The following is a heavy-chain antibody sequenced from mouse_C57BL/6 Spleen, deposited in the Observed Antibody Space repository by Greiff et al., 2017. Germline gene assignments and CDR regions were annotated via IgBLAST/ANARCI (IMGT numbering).Heavy chain of an antibody. CDR3: ARSVIYCGNYRGVMDY. CDR2: INPNNGGT. J-gene: IGHJ4*01. Sequence: VQLKESGPELVKPGASVKMSCKASGYTFTDYNMHWVKQSHGKSLEWIGYINPNNGGTRYNQKFKGKATLTVNKSSSTAYMELRNLTSEDSAVYYCARSVIYCGNYRGVMDYWGQGTSVTVSS. D-gene: IGHD2-1*01. V-gene: IGHV1-22*01. CDR1: GYTFTDYN.